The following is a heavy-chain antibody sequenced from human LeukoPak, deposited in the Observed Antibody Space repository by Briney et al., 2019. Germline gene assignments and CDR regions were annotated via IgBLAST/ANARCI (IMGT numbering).Heavy chain of an antibody. CDR3: ARDGLTGGAFDI. D-gene: IGHD1-1*01. V-gene: IGHV4-59*01. CDR2: IYYSGST. CDR1: GGSISSYY. Sequence: TSETLSLTCTVSGGSISSYYWSWIRQPPGKGLEWIGHIYYSGSTNYNPSLKSRVTISVDTSKNQFSLKLSSVTAADTAVYYCARDGLTGGAFDIWGQGTMVTVSS. J-gene: IGHJ3*02.